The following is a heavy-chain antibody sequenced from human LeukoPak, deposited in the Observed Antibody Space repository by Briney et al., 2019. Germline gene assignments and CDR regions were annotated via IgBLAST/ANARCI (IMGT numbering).Heavy chain of an antibody. J-gene: IGHJ6*03. CDR2: IIPIFGTA. CDR1: GGIFSSYA. CDR3: ARSGYCSSTSCYDMDYYYYMDV. Sequence: GSSVNVSYKASGGIFSSYAISWVRQAPGQGREWMGGIIPIFGTANYAQKFQGRVTITADESTSTAYMELSSLRSEDTAVYYCARSGYCSSTSCYDMDYYYYMDVWGKGTTVTVSS. D-gene: IGHD2-2*01. V-gene: IGHV1-69*13.